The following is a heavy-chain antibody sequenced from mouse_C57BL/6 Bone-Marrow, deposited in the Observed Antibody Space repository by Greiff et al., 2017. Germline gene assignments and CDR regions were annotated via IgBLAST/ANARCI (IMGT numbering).Heavy chain of an antibody. CDR2: IYPGDGDT. CDR3: ARTRGGTSIGD. CDR1: GYAFSSSW. V-gene: IGHV1-82*01. D-gene: IGHD4-1*01. Sequence: LVESGPELVKPGASVKISCKASGYAFSSSWMNWVKQRPGKGLEWIGRIYPGDGDTNYNGKFKGKATLTADKSSSTAYMQLSSLTSEDSAVYFGARTRGGTSIGDWGQGTTLTGSS. J-gene: IGHJ2*01.